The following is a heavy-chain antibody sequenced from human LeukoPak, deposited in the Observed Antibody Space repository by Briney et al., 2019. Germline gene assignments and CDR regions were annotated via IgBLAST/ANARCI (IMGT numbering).Heavy chain of an antibody. CDR3: ARALGVVFDY. Sequence: SQTLSLTCAISGDSVSSNLATWNWIRQSPSRGLEWLGRTYYRSKWYDDYAGSVKSRLTINPDTSKNQLPLQLNFVTPEDTAVYFCARALGVVFDYWGQGTLVTVSS. D-gene: IGHD2-8*01. V-gene: IGHV6-1*01. CDR2: TYYRSKWYD. J-gene: IGHJ4*02. CDR1: GDSVSSNLAT.